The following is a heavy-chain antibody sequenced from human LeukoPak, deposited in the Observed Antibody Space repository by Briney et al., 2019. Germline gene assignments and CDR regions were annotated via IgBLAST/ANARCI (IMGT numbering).Heavy chain of an antibody. CDR2: ISSSGSTI. CDR3: ARDGYYGSGSYYNGVFDY. CDR1: GFTFSSYE. J-gene: IGHJ4*02. V-gene: IGHV3-48*03. Sequence: GGSLRLSCAASGFTFSSYEMNWVRQAPGKELEWVSYISSSGSTIYYADSVKGRFTISRDNAKNSLYLQMNSLRAEDTAVYYCARDGYYGSGSYYNGVFDYWGQGTLVTVSS. D-gene: IGHD3-10*01.